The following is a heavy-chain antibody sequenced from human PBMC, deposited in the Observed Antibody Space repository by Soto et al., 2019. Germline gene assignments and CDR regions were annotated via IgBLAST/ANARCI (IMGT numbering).Heavy chain of an antibody. V-gene: IGHV3-74*01. Sequence: GGPLRLSWAASGFNFSSHWVRWVRQAKGKGLVWVSRINSDGSSTSYADSVKGRFTISRDNAKNTLYLQMNSLRAEDTAVYYCARESTGQYYYYYYYMDVWGKGTTVTVSS. CDR1: GFNFSSHW. CDR3: ARESTGQYYYYYYYMDV. J-gene: IGHJ6*03. CDR2: INSDGSST. D-gene: IGHD2-2*01.